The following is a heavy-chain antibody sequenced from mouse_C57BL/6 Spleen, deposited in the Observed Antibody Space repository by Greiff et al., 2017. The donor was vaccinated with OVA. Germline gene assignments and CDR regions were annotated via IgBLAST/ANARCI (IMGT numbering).Heavy chain of an antibody. Sequence: VQLQESGPGLVQPSQSLSITCTVSGFSLTSYGVHWVRQSPGKGLEWLGVIWSGGSTDYNDAFISRLSISTDSSKSQVFFKMNSLQADDTAIYYCARRNYGSSRYFDVWGTGTTVTVSS. CDR1: GFSLTSYG. V-gene: IGHV2-2*01. CDR3: ARRNYGSSRYFDV. D-gene: IGHD1-1*01. CDR2: IWSGGST. J-gene: IGHJ1*03.